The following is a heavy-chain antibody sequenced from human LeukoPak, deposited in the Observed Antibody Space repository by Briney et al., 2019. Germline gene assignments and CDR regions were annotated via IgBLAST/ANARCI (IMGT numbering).Heavy chain of an antibody. D-gene: IGHD3-22*01. CDR2: ISDHGSLS. CDR1: GFTFSRHD. J-gene: IGHJ4*02. CDR3: AKGVVGGRRDYYSYFDS. Sequence: GGSLRLSCAASGFTFSRHDMNWVRQAPRKGLEWVSVISDHGSLSNYADSVKGRFTISRDNSRDTLFLQMDSLRVEDTAVYYCAKGVVGGRRDYYSYFDSWGQGTLVTVSS. V-gene: IGHV3-23*01.